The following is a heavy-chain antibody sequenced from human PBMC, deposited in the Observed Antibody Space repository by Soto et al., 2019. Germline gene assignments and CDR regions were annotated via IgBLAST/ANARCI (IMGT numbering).Heavy chain of an antibody. CDR1: GFTVSSHA. Sequence: EVQVLESGGGLVQPGGSLRLSCEGSGFTVSSHAMTWIRQAPGKGPEWVSTVTADGGTYYADSVKGRFAMSRDTSENTLYLQMNSLGAEDTAAYYCAPHVSCSCGSCQYDAFAIRGQGTMVTVSS. CDR3: APHVSCSCGSCQYDAFAI. V-gene: IGHV3-23*01. J-gene: IGHJ3*02. D-gene: IGHD2-15*01. CDR2: VTADGGT.